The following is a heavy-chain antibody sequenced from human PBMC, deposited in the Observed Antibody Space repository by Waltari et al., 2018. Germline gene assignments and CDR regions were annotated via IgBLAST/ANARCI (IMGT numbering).Heavy chain of an antibody. D-gene: IGHD2-2*02. CDR1: GFTFSSYS. Sequence: EVQLVESGGGLVQPGGSLRLSCAASGFTFSSYSMNWVRQAPGKGLEWVSYISSSSSTIYYADSVKGRFTISRDNAKNSLYLQMNSLRAEDTAVYYCARERLRVVVPAAILDYWGQGTLVTVSS. CDR2: ISSSSSTI. CDR3: ARERLRVVVPAAILDY. V-gene: IGHV3-48*01. J-gene: IGHJ4*02.